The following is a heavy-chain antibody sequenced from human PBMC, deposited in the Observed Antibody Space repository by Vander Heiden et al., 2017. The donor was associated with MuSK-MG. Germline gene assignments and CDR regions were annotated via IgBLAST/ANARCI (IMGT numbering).Heavy chain of an antibody. CDR1: GGSISISS. J-gene: IGHJ3*02. D-gene: IGHD6-19*01. Sequence: QVQLQESGLGLSKSSDTLSLTCTASGGSISISSSSWIRQPPGKGLEWIGYIYYSGSTNYNPSLKSRVTISIDTSKNQFSLKLSSVTAADTAVYYCARGTASGYSNGWYSVDAFDIWGQGTMVTVSS. V-gene: IGHV4-59*07. CDR3: ARGTASGYSNGWYSVDAFDI. CDR2: IYYSGST.